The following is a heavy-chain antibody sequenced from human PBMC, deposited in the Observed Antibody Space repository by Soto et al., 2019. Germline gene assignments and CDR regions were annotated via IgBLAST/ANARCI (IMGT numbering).Heavy chain of an antibody. CDR3: ARDYCSGGSCYFDYGMDV. J-gene: IGHJ6*02. Sequence: GASVKVSFKASGYTFTSYYMHWVRQAPGQGLEWMGIINPSGGSTSYAQKFQGRVTMTRDTSTSTVYMELSSLRSEDTAVYYCARDYCSGGSCYFDYGMDVWGQGTTVTVSS. CDR1: GYTFTSYY. CDR2: INPSGGST. D-gene: IGHD2-15*01. V-gene: IGHV1-46*01.